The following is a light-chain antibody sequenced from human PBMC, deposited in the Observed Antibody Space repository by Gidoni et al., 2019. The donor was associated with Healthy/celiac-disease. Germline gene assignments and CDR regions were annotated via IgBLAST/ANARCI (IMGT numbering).Light chain of an antibody. V-gene: IGKV1-5*03. CDR3: QQYNSYWT. J-gene: IGKJ1*01. CDR2: KAS. CDR1: QSISSW. Sequence: IQITQSPSTLSASVGDRVTITCRASQSISSWLAWYQQKPGKAPKLLIYKASSLESGVPSRFSGSGSGTEFTLTISSLQPDDCATYYCQQYNSYWTFGQGTKVEIK.